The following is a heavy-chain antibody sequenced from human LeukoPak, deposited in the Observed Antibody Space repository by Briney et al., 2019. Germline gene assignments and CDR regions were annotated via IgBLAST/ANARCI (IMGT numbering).Heavy chain of an antibody. Sequence: SETLSLTCNVSGASIFNYYWSWIRQAPGKGLEWIGYVHHSGRTNSNPSLGSRVTMSVDTFTSQLSLNLTSVTTADTAVYFCARDLRAKYWGQGTLVFVSS. D-gene: IGHD4/OR15-4a*01. J-gene: IGHJ1*01. CDR3: ARDLRAKY. V-gene: IGHV4-59*01. CDR2: VHHSGRT. CDR1: GASIFNYY.